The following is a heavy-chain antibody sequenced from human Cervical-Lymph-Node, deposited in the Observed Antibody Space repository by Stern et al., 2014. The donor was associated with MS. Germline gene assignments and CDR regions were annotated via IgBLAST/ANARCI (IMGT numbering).Heavy chain of an antibody. J-gene: IGHJ6*02. D-gene: IGHD1-1*01. V-gene: IGHV1-69*01. CDR1: GVTLSDYA. CDR2: FIPLFGKT. CDR3: ARDNDDNGMDV. Sequence: VQLVESGPEVKKPGSSLRVSCKISGVTLSDYAISWVRQSPGQGLEWMGGFIPLFGKTFYAQQYQGRVTISANESTDSVYMDLSSLRYEDTAVYYCARDNDDNGMDVWGQGTTISVSS.